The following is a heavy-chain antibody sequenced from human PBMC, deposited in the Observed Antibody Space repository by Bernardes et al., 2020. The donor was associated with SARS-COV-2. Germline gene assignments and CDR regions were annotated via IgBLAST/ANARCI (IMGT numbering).Heavy chain of an antibody. J-gene: IGHJ5*02. D-gene: IGHD3-22*01. CDR2: ISAYNGNT. V-gene: IGHV1-18*04. CDR1: GYTFTSYG. CDR3: ARDLQVDYDSSGYYVSWFDP. Sequence: ASVKVSCKASGYTFTSYGISWVRQAPGQGLEWMGWISAYNGNTNYAQKLQGRVTMTTDTSTSTAYMELRSLRSDDTAVYYCARDLQVDYDSSGYYVSWFDPWGQGTLVTVSS.